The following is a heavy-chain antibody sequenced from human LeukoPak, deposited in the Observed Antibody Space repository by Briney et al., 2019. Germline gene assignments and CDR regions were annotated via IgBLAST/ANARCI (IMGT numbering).Heavy chain of an antibody. V-gene: IGHV3-7*03. CDR1: GFTFINYA. Sequence: GGSLRLSRAASGFTFINYAMSWVRQAPGKGLEWVASINHNGNVNYYVDSVKGRFTISRDNAKNSLYLQMSSLRAEDTAVYFCARGGGLDVWGQGATVTVSS. D-gene: IGHD3-16*01. J-gene: IGHJ6*02. CDR3: ARGGGLDV. CDR2: INHNGNVN.